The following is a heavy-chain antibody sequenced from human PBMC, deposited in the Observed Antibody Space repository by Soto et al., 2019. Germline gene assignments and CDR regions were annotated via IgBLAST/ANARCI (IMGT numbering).Heavy chain of an antibody. J-gene: IGHJ6*02. V-gene: IGHV1-3*01. CDR1: GYTFTSYA. CDR3: ARTVGYYYGMDV. D-gene: IGHD1-26*01. CDR2: INAGNGNT. Sequence: QVQLVQSGAEVKKPGASVQVSCKASGYTFTSYAMHWVRQAPGQRLEWMGWINAGNGNTKYSQKVQGRVTITMDTSESTAYMELSSLRSEDTEVYYCARTVGYYYGMDVWGQGTTVTVSS.